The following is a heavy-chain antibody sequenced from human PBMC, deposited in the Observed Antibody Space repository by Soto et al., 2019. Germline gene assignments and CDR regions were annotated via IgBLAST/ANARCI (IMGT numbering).Heavy chain of an antibody. J-gene: IGHJ4*02. CDR3: ARDFGSLGATIDY. V-gene: IGHV3-30-3*01. CDR1: GFTFSSYS. Sequence: QPGGSLRLSCAASGFTFSSYSMHWVRQAPGKGLEWVAVITYDGSNNYYADSVKGRFTISRDNSKNTVYLEMNSLRAEDTAVYYCARDFGSLGATIDYWGQGTLVTVSS. CDR2: ITYDGSNN. D-gene: IGHD1-26*01.